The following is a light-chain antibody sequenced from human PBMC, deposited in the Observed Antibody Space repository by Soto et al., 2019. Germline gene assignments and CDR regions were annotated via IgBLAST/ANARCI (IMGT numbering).Light chain of an antibody. CDR1: QSVSSGF. CDR2: RAS. Sequence: EIVLTQSPDTLSLSPGERATLSCRASQSVSSGFFAWYQQKPGQAPRLLIYRASTRATGIPDRFTGSGSGTDFTLTISRLEPEDFAVYYCQQYESSPLTFGGGTKVEIK. V-gene: IGKV3-20*01. J-gene: IGKJ4*01. CDR3: QQYESSPLT.